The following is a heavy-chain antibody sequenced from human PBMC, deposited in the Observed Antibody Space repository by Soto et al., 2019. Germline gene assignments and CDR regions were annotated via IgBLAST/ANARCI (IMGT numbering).Heavy chain of an antibody. V-gene: IGHV3-21*01. J-gene: IGHJ6*02. CDR3: ARDSSLGYQLAGYYYGMDV. CDR2: ITSSSTYI. D-gene: IGHD2-2*01. Sequence: GGSLRLSCAASDFSFNSYTMNWVRQAPGKGLEWVSSITSSSTYIYYADSVKGRFTISRDNSKNTLYLQMNSLRAEDTAVYYCARDSSLGYQLAGYYYGMDVWGQGTTVTVSS. CDR1: DFSFNSYT.